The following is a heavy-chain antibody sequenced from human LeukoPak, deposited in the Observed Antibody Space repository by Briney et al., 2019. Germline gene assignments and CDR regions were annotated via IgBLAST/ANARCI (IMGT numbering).Heavy chain of an antibody. Sequence: GGSLRISCAVSGFTFSSYAMSWVRQAPGKGLEWVSAISGSGGSTYYADSVKGRFTISRDNSKNTLYVQMNSLRAEDTAVYYCAKGHYFGSGSLDYWGQGTLVTVSS. CDR3: AKGHYFGSGSLDY. CDR1: GFTFSSYA. D-gene: IGHD3-10*01. J-gene: IGHJ4*02. V-gene: IGHV3-23*01. CDR2: ISGSGGST.